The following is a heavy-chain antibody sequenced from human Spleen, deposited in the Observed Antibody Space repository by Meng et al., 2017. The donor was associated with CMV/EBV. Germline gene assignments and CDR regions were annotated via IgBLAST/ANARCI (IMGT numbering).Heavy chain of an antibody. V-gene: IGHV1-46*01. CDR1: SATSGTYC. CDR2: MSPSSGSK. D-gene: IGHD3-10*01. Sequence: SFKTSSATSGTYCIRRVRQAPGQGPEWMGFMSPSSGSKNYAQNFLTRVTMTSNTSADTVFMELSSLESEDTAVYCCARDGSYGTDYWGQGTLVTVSS. J-gene: IGHJ4*02. CDR3: ARDGSYGTDY.